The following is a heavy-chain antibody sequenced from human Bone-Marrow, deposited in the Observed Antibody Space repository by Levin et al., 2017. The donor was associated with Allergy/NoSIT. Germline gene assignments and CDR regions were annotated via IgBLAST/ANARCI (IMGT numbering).Heavy chain of an antibody. Sequence: GGSLRLSCTASGFTFSNYAMTWVRQAPGKGLEWVTGITATGEKTYYADSVKGRFTISRDNPGNTLYLQMSSLRDEDTGIYFCAKNQKWETDYWGLGTMVTVSS. D-gene: IGHD1-26*01. CDR3: AKNQKWETDY. CDR1: GFTFSNYA. J-gene: IGHJ4*02. CDR2: ITATGEKT. V-gene: IGHV3-23*01.